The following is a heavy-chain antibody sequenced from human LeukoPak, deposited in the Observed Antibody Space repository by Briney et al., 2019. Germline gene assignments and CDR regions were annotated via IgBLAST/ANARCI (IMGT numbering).Heavy chain of an antibody. Sequence: PSETLSLTCTVSGGSISSGGYYWSWIRQPPGKGLEWIGYIYYSGSTNYNPSLKSRVTISVDTSKNQFSLKLSSVTAADTAVYYCARQLRQGMDVWGQGTTVTVSS. D-gene: IGHD6-6*01. CDR3: ARQLRQGMDV. V-gene: IGHV4-61*08. CDR1: GGSISSGGYY. CDR2: IYYSGST. J-gene: IGHJ6*02.